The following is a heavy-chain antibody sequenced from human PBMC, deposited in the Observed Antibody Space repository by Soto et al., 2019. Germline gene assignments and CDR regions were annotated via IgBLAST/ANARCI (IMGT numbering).Heavy chain of an antibody. CDR1: GGSFSSYA. Sequence: GASVKVSCKASGGSFSSYAISWVRQAPGQGLEWMGGIIPIFGTANYAQKFQGRVTITADESTSTAYMELSSLRSEDTAVYYCARSIVVVTALDYWGQGTLVTVSS. CDR3: ARSIVVVTALDY. CDR2: IIPIFGTA. J-gene: IGHJ4*02. V-gene: IGHV1-69*13. D-gene: IGHD2-21*02.